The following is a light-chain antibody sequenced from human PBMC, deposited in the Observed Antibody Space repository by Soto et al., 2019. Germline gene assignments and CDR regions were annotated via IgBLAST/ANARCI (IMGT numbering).Light chain of an antibody. Sequence: EIVLTQAPATLSLSPGERATLSCRASQSVGRFVAWYQQKPGQAPRLLIYETSTRATGIPVRFSGSGSGIDFSLTISVLDPEDFALYYCQHRASWPISFGGGTKVEIK. CDR1: QSVGRF. CDR2: ETS. CDR3: QHRASWPIS. V-gene: IGKV3-11*01. J-gene: IGKJ4*01.